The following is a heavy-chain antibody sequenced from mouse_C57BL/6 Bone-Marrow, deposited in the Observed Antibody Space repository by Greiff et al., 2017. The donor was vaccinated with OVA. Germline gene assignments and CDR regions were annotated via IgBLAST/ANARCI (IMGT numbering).Heavy chain of an antibody. Sequence: VQLQQSGPELVKPGASVKISFKASGYTFTDYYMNWVKQSHGKSLEWIGDINPNNGGTSYNQKFKGKATLTVDKSSSTAYMELRSLTSDDSAVYYCARGRRDYWGQGTTLTVSS. CDR3: ARGRRDY. V-gene: IGHV1-26*01. CDR2: INPNNGGT. J-gene: IGHJ2*01. CDR1: GYTFTDYY.